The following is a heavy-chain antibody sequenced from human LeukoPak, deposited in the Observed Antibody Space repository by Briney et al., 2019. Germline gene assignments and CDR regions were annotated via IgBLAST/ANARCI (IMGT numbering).Heavy chain of an antibody. J-gene: IGHJ2*01. Sequence: GGSLRLSCAASGFIFSDYEINWVRQAPGKGLEWISYIGSSGSLIYYADSVKGRFTISRDNAKNSLYLQMNSLTAGDTAVYYCAREGVSSNWDNWYFDLWGRGTLVTVSS. CDR2: IGSSGSLI. CDR1: GFIFSDYE. V-gene: IGHV3-48*03. D-gene: IGHD6-13*01. CDR3: AREGVSSNWDNWYFDL.